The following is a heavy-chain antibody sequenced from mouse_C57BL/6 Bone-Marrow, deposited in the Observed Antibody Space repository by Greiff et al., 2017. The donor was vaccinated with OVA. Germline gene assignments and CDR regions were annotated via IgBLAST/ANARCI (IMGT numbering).Heavy chain of an antibody. CDR2: IPPNSGST. Sequence: QVHVKQPGAELVKPGASVKLSCKASGYTFTSYLMPWVKQRPGQGLEWIGLIPPNSGSTNYNEKFKSKATLTVDKSYSTAYMQLSSLTSEDSAVYYCAKGGYDYYYYFDDWGQGTTLTVSS. V-gene: IGHV1-64*01. CDR1: GYTFTSYL. CDR3: AKGGYDYYYYFDD. D-gene: IGHD1-1*01. J-gene: IGHJ2*01.